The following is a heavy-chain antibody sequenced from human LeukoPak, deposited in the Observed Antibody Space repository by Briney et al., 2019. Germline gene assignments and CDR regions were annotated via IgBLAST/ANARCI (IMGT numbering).Heavy chain of an antibody. CDR1: GFTFSSYA. CDR3: ANDPSLDYYDSSGRMT. CDR2: ISGSGGST. Sequence: GGSLRLSCAASGFTFSSYAMSWVSQAPGKGLEWVSAISGSGGSTYYADSVKGRFTISRGNSKNTLYLQMNSLRAEDTAVYYCANDPSLDYYDSSGRMTWGQGTLVTVSS. V-gene: IGHV3-23*01. J-gene: IGHJ5*02. D-gene: IGHD3-22*01.